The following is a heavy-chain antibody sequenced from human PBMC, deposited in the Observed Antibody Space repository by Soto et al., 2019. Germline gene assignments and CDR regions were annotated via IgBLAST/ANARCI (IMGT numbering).Heavy chain of an antibody. CDR3: ARSSVDTAMVTPVDY. V-gene: IGHV3-33*01. Sequence: QVQLVESGGGVVQPGRSLRLSCAASGFTFSSYGMHWVRQAPGKGLEWVAVIWYDGSNKYYADSVKGRFTISRDNSKNTLYLQMNSLRAEDTAVYYCARSSVDTAMVTPVDYWGQGTLVTVSS. CDR2: IWYDGSNK. J-gene: IGHJ4*02. CDR1: GFTFSSYG. D-gene: IGHD5-18*01.